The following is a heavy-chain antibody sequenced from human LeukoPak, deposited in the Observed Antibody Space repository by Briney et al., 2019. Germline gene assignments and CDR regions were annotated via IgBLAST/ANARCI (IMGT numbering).Heavy chain of an antibody. CDR2: ISGSGGGT. CDR3: AKDLGRYRNNFFDY. D-gene: IGHD1-26*01. CDR1: GFTFSSIA. V-gene: IGHV3-23*01. J-gene: IGHJ4*02. Sequence: GGSLRLSCAASGFTFSSIAMSWVRQAPDKGLEWVSTISGSGGGTCYADSVKGRFTISRDDSKNTLYLQMNSLRADDTAVYYCAKDLGRYRNNFFDYWGQGNLVTVSS.